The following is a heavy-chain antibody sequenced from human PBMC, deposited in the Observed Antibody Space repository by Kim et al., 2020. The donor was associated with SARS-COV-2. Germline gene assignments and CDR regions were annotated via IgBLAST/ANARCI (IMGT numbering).Heavy chain of an antibody. CDR2: FYGGADAT. D-gene: IGHD1-26*01. V-gene: IGHV3-23*03. J-gene: IGHJ6*02. Sequence: GGSLRLSCAASGFTFWGYTMNWVRQAPGKGLEWVSLFYGGADATRYADSVKGRFTISRDNSKSTLYLQMTTLRVEDTAVYYCVKGTGFILPSDSTYNLDVWGQGNTVIVS. CDR1: GFTFWGYT. CDR3: VKGTGFILPSDSTYNLDV.